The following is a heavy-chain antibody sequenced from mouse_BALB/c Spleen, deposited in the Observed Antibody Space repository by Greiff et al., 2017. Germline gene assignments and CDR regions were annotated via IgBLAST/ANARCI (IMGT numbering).Heavy chain of an antibody. D-gene: IGHD2-4*01. Sequence: LQQPGSELVRPGASVKLSCKASGYTFTSYWMHWVKQRPGQGLEWIGNIYPGSGSTNYDEKFKSKATLTVDTSSSTAYMQLSSLTSEDSAVYYCTRSRYDYLWFAYWGQGTLVTVSA. CDR2: IYPGSGST. CDR3: TRSRYDYLWFAY. CDR1: GYTFTSYW. J-gene: IGHJ3*01. V-gene: IGHV1S22*01.